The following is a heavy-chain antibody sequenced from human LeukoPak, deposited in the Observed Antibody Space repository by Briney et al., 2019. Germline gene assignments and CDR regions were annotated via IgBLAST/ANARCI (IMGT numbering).Heavy chain of an antibody. Sequence: GGSLRLSCAASGFMFSSNWMSWVRLAPGKGLEWVANIKEDGTETYYVDSVKGRFTISRDNAKNSLYLQMNSLRAEDTAVYYCARTHFGVVIRYFDYWGQGTLVTVSS. J-gene: IGHJ4*02. V-gene: IGHV3-7*03. CDR3: ARTHFGVVIRYFDY. CDR1: GFMFSSNW. CDR2: IKEDGTET. D-gene: IGHD3-3*01.